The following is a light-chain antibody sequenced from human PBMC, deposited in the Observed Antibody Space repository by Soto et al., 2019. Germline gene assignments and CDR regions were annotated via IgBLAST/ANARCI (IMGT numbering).Light chain of an antibody. J-gene: IGLJ1*01. CDR1: SSDVGSYNL. CDR2: EGS. V-gene: IGLV2-23*01. Sequence: QSVLAQPASVSWSPGQSITISCTGTSSDVGSYNLVSWYQHHPGKTPKLMIYEGSRRPSGVSNRFSASKSGNTASLTISGLQAEDEAEYYCCSYETSSTYVFGSGTKVTVL. CDR3: CSYETSSTYV.